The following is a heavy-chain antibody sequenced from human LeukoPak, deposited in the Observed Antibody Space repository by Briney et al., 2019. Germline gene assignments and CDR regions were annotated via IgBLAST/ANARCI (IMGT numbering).Heavy chain of an antibody. CDR3: ARDLTLHCGMDV. Sequence: PSQTLSLTCTVSGGSISSGDYYWSWIRQPPGKGLEWIGYIYYSGSTYYNPSLKSRVTISVDTSKNQFSLKLSSVTAADTAVYYCARDLTLHCGMDVWGKGTTVTVSS. CDR2: IYYSGST. J-gene: IGHJ6*04. D-gene: IGHD3-9*01. CDR1: GGSISSGDYY. V-gene: IGHV4-30-4*01.